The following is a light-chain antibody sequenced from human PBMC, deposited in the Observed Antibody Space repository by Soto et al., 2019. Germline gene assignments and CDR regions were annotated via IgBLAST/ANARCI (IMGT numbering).Light chain of an antibody. J-gene: IGKJ5*01. Sequence: EIVLTQSPGTLSLSPGERATLFCRASQSVTSSFLAWYQQRPGQAPRLLVYGPSSRATGIPDRFSGSGSGTDSTLTISRLEPEDFAVYYCQQYSSTPITFGQGTRLEIK. V-gene: IGKV3-20*01. CDR3: QQYSSTPIT. CDR1: QSVTSSF. CDR2: GPS.